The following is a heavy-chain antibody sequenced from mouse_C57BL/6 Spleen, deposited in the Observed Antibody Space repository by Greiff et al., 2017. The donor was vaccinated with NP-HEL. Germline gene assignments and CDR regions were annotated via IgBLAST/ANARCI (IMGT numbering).Heavy chain of an antibody. CDR3: ERRDWEVLFAY. J-gene: IGHJ3*01. Sequence: EVKLVESGGGLVKPGGSLKLSCAASGFTFSDYGMHWVRQAPEKGLEWVAYISSGSSTIYYADTVKGRFTISRDNAKNTLFLQMTSLRSEDTAMYYCERRDWEVLFAYWGQGTLVTVSA. CDR2: ISSGSSTI. V-gene: IGHV5-17*01. CDR1: GFTFSDYG. D-gene: IGHD4-1*01.